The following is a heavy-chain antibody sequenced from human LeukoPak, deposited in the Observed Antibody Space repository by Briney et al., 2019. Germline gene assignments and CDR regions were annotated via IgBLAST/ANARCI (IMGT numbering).Heavy chain of an antibody. D-gene: IGHD6-6*01. CDR3: AREYSSSSGRSFDY. CDR2: ISPSATTI. V-gene: IGHV3-48*01. Sequence: GGSLRLSCAASAFTFSGYSMNWVRQAPGKGLEWVSYISPSATTIYYAVSVKGRFTISRDNAKNSLYLQMNSLRAEDTAVYYCAREYSSSSGRSFDYWGQGTLVTVSS. CDR1: AFTFSGYS. J-gene: IGHJ4*02.